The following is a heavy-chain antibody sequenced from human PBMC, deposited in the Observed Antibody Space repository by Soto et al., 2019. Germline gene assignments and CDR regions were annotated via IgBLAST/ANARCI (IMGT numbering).Heavy chain of an antibody. Sequence: PEGSLRLSCAASGFTFSNAWMSWVRQAPGKGLEWVGRIKSKTDGGTTDYAAPVKGRFTISRDDSKNTLYLQMNSLKTEDTAVYYCTTWGGHFWSGYMHKPRDYYYYYGLDVWGQGTTVTVSS. V-gene: IGHV3-15*01. D-gene: IGHD3-3*02. J-gene: IGHJ6*02. CDR1: GFTFSNAW. CDR2: IKSKTDGGTT. CDR3: TTWGGHFWSGYMHKPRDYYYYYGLDV.